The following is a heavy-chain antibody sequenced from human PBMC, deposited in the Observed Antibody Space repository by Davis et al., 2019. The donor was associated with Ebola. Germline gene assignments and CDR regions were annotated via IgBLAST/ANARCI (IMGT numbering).Heavy chain of an antibody. CDR3: AKEGGYRGYDLSHYYYGMDV. CDR1: GFTSSSYA. D-gene: IGHD5-12*01. V-gene: IGHV3-23*01. CDR2: ISDSGGIT. Sequence: PGGSLRLSCAASGFTSSSYAMSWVRHAPGKGLDWVSGISDSGGITYYADSVRGRFTISRDNSKNTLYLQMSSLRAEDTAVYYCAKEGGYRGYDLSHYYYGMDVWGQGTTVTVSS. J-gene: IGHJ6*02.